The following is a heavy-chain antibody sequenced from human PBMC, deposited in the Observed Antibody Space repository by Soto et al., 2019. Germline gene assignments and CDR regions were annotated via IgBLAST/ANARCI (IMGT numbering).Heavy chain of an antibody. CDR3: AKASYYYGMDV. Sequence: PGGSLRLSXAASGFTFSSYGMHWVRQAPGKGLEWVAVISYDGSNKYYADSVKGRFTISRDNSKNTLYLQMNSLRAEDTAVYYCAKASYYYGMDVWGQGTTVTVSS. J-gene: IGHJ6*02. CDR1: GFTFSSYG. CDR2: ISYDGSNK. V-gene: IGHV3-30*18.